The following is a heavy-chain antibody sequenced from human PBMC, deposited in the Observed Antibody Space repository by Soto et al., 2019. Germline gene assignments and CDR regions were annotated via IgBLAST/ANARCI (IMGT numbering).Heavy chain of an antibody. V-gene: IGHV3-53*01. J-gene: IGHJ6*02. CDR3: ARGIVGVMIDYYYGMDV. CDR2: LYSGGST. D-gene: IGHD3-22*01. Sequence: EVQLVESGGGLIQPGGSLRLSCAASGFIVSSNYMTWVRQAPGKGLEWVSLLYSGGSTDYADSVKGRFTISRDNSKNTLNLQMNGLRVEDTAVYYCARGIVGVMIDYYYGMDVWGQGTTVTVSS. CDR1: GFIVSSNY.